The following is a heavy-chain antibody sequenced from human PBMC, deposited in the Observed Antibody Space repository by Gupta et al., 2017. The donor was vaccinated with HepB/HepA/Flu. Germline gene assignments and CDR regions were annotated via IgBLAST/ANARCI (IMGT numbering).Heavy chain of an antibody. J-gene: IGHJ6*02. D-gene: IGHD2-8*02. CDR3: ARDGCTGGICYRYGLDV. CDR1: GYTFTSYV. CDR2: INAGNGNT. Sequence: QVQLVQSGAEVKNPGASVKVSCRASGYTFTSYVMHWVRQAPGQGLEWMGGINAGNGNTKYSQKFQDRVTIIRDTSASTAYMDLSSLTSEDTAVYYCARDGCTGGICYRYGLDVWGQGTTVTVSS. V-gene: IGHV1-3*01.